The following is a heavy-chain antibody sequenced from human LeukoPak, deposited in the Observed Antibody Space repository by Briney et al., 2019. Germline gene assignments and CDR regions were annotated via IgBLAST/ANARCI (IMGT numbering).Heavy chain of an antibody. V-gene: IGHV1-69*05. J-gene: IGHJ6*03. Sequence: ASVKVSCKASGGTFSSYSITWVRQAPGQGLEWMGGFMPLFNTANYAQQVQGRVTITTDESTSTAYMELSSLRFEDTAMYCCARVDRYHYYLDVWGKGTTVTVSS. CDR2: FMPLFNTA. CDR3: ARVDRYHYYLDV. CDR1: GGTFSSYS.